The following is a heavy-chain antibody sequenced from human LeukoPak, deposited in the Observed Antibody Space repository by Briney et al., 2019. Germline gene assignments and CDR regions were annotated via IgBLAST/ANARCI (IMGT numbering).Heavy chain of an antibody. CDR2: ISYDGSKK. CDR1: GFSFNSYA. D-gene: IGHD3-16*01. V-gene: IGHV3-30-3*02. CDR3: AKLFYNYVWGSYVDY. J-gene: IGHJ4*02. Sequence: PGRSLRLSCAASGFSFNSYAFHWVRQAPGKGLEWVAVISYDGSKKYYADSVKGRFTISRDNSKNTVYLQMNSLRAEDTAVYYCAKLFYNYVWGSYVDYWGQGTLVTVSS.